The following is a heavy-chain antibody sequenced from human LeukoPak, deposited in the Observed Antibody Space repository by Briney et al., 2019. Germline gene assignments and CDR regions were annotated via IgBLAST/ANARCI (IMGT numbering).Heavy chain of an antibody. CDR3: AKDSVVGIQLWDDGFDI. J-gene: IGHJ3*02. V-gene: IGHV3-23*01. Sequence: GGSLRLSCAASALTFSNYGMSWVRQAPGKGLEWAASISGTGGSTYYADSVKGRVTISRDNSKNTLYLQMNSLRAEDTAVFYCAKDSVVGIQLWDDGFDIWGRGTLVTVSS. CDR2: ISGTGGST. D-gene: IGHD5-18*01. CDR1: ALTFSNYG.